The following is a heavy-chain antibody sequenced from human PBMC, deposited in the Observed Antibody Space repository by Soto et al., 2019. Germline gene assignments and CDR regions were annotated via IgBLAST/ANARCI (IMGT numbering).Heavy chain of an antibody. D-gene: IGHD3-10*01. Sequence: QVRLIQSGPEMMQPGASVRVSCTASGFTALSYAFHWVRQAPGQGPEWLGWLNGGVDGTSYSQRLXGXFTISRDTSTNTVYLEVKSLPSEDTAVYYCAREVKGVTSFDYWGQGTLVTVSS. V-gene: IGHV1-3*01. CDR2: LNGGVDGT. J-gene: IGHJ4*02. CDR3: AREVKGVTSFDY. CDR1: GFTALSYA.